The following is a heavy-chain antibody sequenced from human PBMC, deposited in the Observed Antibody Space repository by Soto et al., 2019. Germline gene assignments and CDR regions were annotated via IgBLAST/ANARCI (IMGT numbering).Heavy chain of an antibody. D-gene: IGHD5-12*01. J-gene: IGHJ4*02. CDR3: ARHVAVATNDFDY. V-gene: IGHV4-39*01. CDR2: IYYSGST. Sequence: SETLSLTCTVSGGSISSSSYYWGWIRQPPGKGLEWIGSIYYSGSTYYNPSLKSRVTISVDTSKSQFSLKLSSVTAADTAVYYCARHVAVATNDFDYWGQGTLVTVSS. CDR1: GGSISSSSYY.